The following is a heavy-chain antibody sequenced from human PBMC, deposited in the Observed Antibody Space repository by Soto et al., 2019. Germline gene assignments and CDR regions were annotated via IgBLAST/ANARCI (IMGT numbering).Heavy chain of an antibody. CDR3: AKCRAITVFGVITPFDS. Sequence: EVQLLESGGDFKQPGGSLRLSCEGSGFNFSNYALNWVRQAPGKRLEWVSVISGNSGTTYYAASVKGRFTISRDNSKKPLYLQMNSLRADDTAVYYCAKCRAITVFGVITPFDSWGQGTLVTVSS. J-gene: IGHJ4*02. D-gene: IGHD3-3*01. CDR2: ISGNSGTT. CDR1: GFNFSNYA. V-gene: IGHV3-23*01.